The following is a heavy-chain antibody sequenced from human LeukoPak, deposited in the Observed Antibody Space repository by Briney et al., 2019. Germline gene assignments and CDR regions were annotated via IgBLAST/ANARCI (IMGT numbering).Heavy chain of an antibody. CDR2: IIPNFGTA. Sequence: ASVKVSCKASGGTFSSYAISWVRQAPGQGLEWMGGIIPNFGTANYAQKFQGRVTITADESTSTAYMELSSLRSEDTAVYYCARGRFGVVIAGLYYYYGMDVWGQGTTVTVSS. J-gene: IGHJ6*02. CDR3: ARGRFGVVIAGLYYYYGMDV. D-gene: IGHD3-3*01. V-gene: IGHV1-69*13. CDR1: GGTFSSYA.